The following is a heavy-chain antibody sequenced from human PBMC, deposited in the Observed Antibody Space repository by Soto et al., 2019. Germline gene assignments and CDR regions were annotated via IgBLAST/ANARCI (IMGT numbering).Heavy chain of an antibody. V-gene: IGHV4-59*01. D-gene: IGHD3-3*01. Sequence: QVQLQESGPGLVKPSETLSLTCTVSGGSISSYYWSWIRQPPGKGLEWIGYIYYSGSTNYNPSLKSRVTISVDTSKNQFSLKLSSVTAADTAVYYCARVYSEYYDFWSGYYARYYFDYWGQGTLVTVSS. CDR2: IYYSGST. CDR1: GGSISSYY. J-gene: IGHJ4*02. CDR3: ARVYSEYYDFWSGYYARYYFDY.